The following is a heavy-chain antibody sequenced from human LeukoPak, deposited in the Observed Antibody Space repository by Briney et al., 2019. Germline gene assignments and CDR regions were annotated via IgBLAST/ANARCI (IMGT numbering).Heavy chain of an antibody. CDR3: AKDWTTVTTSDY. V-gene: IGHV3-30*18. J-gene: IGHJ4*02. D-gene: IGHD4-17*01. CDR1: GFTFSSYG. CDR2: ISYDGSNK. Sequence: GRSLRLSCAASGFTFSSYGMHWVRQAPGKGLEWVAVISYDGSNKYYADSVKGRFTISRDNSKNTLCLQMNSLRAEDTAVYYCAKDWTTVTTSDYWGQGTLVTVSS.